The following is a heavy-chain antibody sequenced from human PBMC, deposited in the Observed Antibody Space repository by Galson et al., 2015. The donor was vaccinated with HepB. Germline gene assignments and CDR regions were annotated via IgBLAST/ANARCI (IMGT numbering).Heavy chain of an antibody. CDR3: AREQGARADEDAFGI. D-gene: IGHD1-26*01. J-gene: IGHJ3*02. V-gene: IGHV3-23*01. CDR2: VSGNGGST. Sequence: SLRLSCAASGFIFSSNAMTWVRQAPGKGLEWVSTVSGNGGSTYYAESVKGRFTISRDNSKNTLYLQMSSLGAEDTAVYYCAREQGARADEDAFGIWGQRAMVGVFS. CDR1: GFIFSSNA.